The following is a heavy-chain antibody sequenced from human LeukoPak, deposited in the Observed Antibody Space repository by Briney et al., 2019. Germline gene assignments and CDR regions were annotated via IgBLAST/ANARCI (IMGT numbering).Heavy chain of an antibody. CDR3: ARGGGSRWYFGAFGIDY. J-gene: IGHJ4*02. V-gene: IGHV4-34*01. CDR1: GGSFSGSY. Sequence: PSETLSLTCAVYGGSFSGSYWSWIRQPPGKGLEWIEEINHSGSTNYNPSLKSRVTISVDTSKNQFSLKLSSVTAADTAVYYCARGGGSRWYFGAFGIDYWGQGTLVTVSS. D-gene: IGHD6-19*01. CDR2: INHSGST.